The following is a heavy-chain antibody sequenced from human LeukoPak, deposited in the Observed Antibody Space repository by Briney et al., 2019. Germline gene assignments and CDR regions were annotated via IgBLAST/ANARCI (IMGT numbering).Heavy chain of an antibody. V-gene: IGHV3-23*01. CDR3: ARSGRVGATYYYYYYYMDV. Sequence: PGGSLRLSCAASGFTFSSYAMSWVRQAPGKGLEWVSAISGSGGSTYYADSVKGRFTISRDNSKNTLYLQMNSLRAEDTAVYYCARSGRVGATYYYYYYYMDVWGKGTTVAVS. J-gene: IGHJ6*03. D-gene: IGHD1-26*01. CDR2: ISGSGGST. CDR1: GFTFSSYA.